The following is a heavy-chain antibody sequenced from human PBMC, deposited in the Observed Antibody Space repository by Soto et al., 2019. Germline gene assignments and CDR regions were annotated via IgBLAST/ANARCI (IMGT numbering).Heavy chain of an antibody. CDR2: IIPIFGTA. D-gene: IGHD3-22*01. CDR1: GGTFSSYA. V-gene: IGHV1-69*13. J-gene: IGHJ4*02. Sequence: SVTVSCKASGGTFSSYAISWVRQAPGQGLEWMGGIIPIFGTANYAQKFQGRVTITADESTSTAYMELSSLRSEDTAVYYCARDLPHYYDSSGYWRQGTLVTVSS. CDR3: ARDLPHYYDSSGY.